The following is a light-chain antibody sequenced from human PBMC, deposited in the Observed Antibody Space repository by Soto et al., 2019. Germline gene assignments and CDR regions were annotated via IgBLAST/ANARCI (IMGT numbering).Light chain of an antibody. CDR3: CSYAGSYNVV. Sequence: QSVLTQPRSVSGSPGQSVTISCTGTSSDVGGYNYASWYQQHPGKAPKLMIYDVSKRPSGVPDRFSGSKSGNTASLTISGLQAEDEADYYCCSYAGSYNVVFGGGTKLTVL. CDR1: SSDVGGYNY. CDR2: DVS. V-gene: IGLV2-11*01. J-gene: IGLJ2*01.